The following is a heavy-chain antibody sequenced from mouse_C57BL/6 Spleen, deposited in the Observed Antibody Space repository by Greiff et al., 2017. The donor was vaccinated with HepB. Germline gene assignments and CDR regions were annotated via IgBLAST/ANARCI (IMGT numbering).Heavy chain of an antibody. CDR2: INPYNGGT. V-gene: IGHV1-19*01. CDR1: GYTFTDYY. CDR3: ARSKGSLGDY. J-gene: IGHJ2*01. Sequence: EVQLQQSGPVLVKPGASVKMSCKASGYTFTDYYMNWVKQSHGKSLEWIGVINPYNGGTSYNQKFKGKATLTVDKSSSTAYMELNSLTSEDSAVYYCARSKGSLGDYWGQGTTLTVSS.